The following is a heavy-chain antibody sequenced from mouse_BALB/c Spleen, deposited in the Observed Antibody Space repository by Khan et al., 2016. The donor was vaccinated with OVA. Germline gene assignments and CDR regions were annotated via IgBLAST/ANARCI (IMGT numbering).Heavy chain of an antibody. CDR2: IRNKANGYTT. Sequence: EVELVESGGGSVQPGGSLRLSCATSGFTFTDYYMSWVRQPPGKALEWLGFIRNKANGYTTEYSASVKGRFTISRDNSHSVLYLQMNTLRAEDSATYYCTRETVVDIYWYFDVWGAGTTVTVSS. J-gene: IGHJ1*01. D-gene: IGHD1-1*01. V-gene: IGHV7-3*02. CDR3: TRETVVDIYWYFDV. CDR1: GFTFTDYY.